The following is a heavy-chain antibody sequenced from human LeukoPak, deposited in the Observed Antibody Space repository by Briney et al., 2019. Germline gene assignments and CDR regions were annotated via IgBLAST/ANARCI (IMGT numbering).Heavy chain of an antibody. CDR2: LSGSGGST. Sequence: PGGPLRLSYAPSGFTLKSYPMSWVRQAPGKGLEWVPALSGSGGSTYYADSVKGRSTISTANSKNTLYLHMHSLRAEGTAVYYCAHEVDSYYMDVWGKGTTVTVSS. CDR1: GFTLKSYP. V-gene: IGHV3-23*01. J-gene: IGHJ6*03. CDR3: AHEVDSYYMDV. D-gene: IGHD3-3*01.